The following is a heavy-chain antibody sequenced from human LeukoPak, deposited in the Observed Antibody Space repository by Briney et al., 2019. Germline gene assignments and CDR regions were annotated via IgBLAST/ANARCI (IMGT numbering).Heavy chain of an antibody. V-gene: IGHV1-18*04. J-gene: IGHJ4*02. CDR1: GYTFTSYY. D-gene: IGHD3-10*01. Sequence: ASVKVSCKASGYTFTSYYMHWVRQAPGQGLEWMGWTTTYNGDTDYAQKLQGRVTMTADTSTSTAYTELRSLRSDDTAVYYCAIVLPYFGYWGQGTLLTVSS. CDR3: AIVLPYFGY. CDR2: TTTYNGDT.